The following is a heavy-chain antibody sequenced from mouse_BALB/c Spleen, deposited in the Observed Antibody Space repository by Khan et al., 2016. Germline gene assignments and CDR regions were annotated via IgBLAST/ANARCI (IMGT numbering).Heavy chain of an antibody. V-gene: IGHV1-63*02. CDR2: IYPGGGYT. CDR3: AXFYYGSSYWYFDV. J-gene: IGHJ1*01. D-gene: IGHD1-1*01. Sequence: VQRQESGAELVRPGTSVKISCKASGYTFTNYWLGWVKQRPGHGLEWIGDIYPGGGYTNYNEKFKGKATLTADTSSSTAYMQLSSLTSEDSAVYFCAXFYYGSSYWYFDVWGAGTTVTVSS. CDR1: GYTFTNYW.